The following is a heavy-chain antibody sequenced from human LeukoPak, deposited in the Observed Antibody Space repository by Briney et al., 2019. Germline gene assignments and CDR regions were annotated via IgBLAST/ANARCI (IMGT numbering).Heavy chain of an antibody. J-gene: IGHJ6*03. CDR1: GYTFTSYG. CDR2: ISAYNGNT. D-gene: IGHD2-2*01. CDR3: ARNFGVVVPAAMYYYYYMDV. Sequence: ASVKVSCTASGYTFTSYGISWVRQAPGQGLEWMGWISAYNGNTNYAQKLQGRVTMTTDTSTSTAYMELRSLRSDDTAVYYCARNFGVVVPAAMYYYYYMDVWGKGTTVTVSS. V-gene: IGHV1-18*01.